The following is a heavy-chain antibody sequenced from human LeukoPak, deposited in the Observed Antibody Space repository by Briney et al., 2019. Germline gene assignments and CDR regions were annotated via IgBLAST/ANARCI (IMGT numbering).Heavy chain of an antibody. V-gene: IGHV3-23*01. Sequence: GGSLRLSCAASGFTFSSYAMSWVRQAPGKGLEWVSAISGSGDSTFYADSVKGRFTISRDNSKNTLYLQMNSLRAEDTAVYYCAKDISSDWQSAGFDYWGQGTLVTVSS. CDR1: GFTFSSYA. D-gene: IGHD6-19*01. CDR2: ISGSGDST. J-gene: IGHJ4*02. CDR3: AKDISSDWQSAGFDY.